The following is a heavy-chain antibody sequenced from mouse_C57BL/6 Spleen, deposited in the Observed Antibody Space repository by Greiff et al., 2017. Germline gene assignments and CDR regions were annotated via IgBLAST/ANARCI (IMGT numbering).Heavy chain of an antibody. CDR1: GFTFSSYA. D-gene: IGHD1-1*01. V-gene: IGHV5-4*01. CDR3: ARGDYYGSRYYFDY. CDR2: ISDGGSYT. Sequence: EVQLVESGGGLVKPGGSLKLSCAASGFTFSSYAMSWVRQTPEKRLEWVATISDGGSYTYYPDNVKGRFTISRDNAKNNLYLQISHLKSEDTAMYYCARGDYYGSRYYFDYWGQGTTLTVSS. J-gene: IGHJ2*01.